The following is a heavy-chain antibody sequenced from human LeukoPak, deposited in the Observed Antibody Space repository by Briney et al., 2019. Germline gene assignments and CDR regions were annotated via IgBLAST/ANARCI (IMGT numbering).Heavy chain of an antibody. CDR2: IYYSGST. CDR3: ARSRYAYYFDY. D-gene: IGHD2-2*01. J-gene: IGHJ4*02. CDR1: GGSISSYY. Sequence: SETLSLTFTVSGGSISSYYWSWIRQPPGKGLEWIGYIYYSGSTNYNPSLKSRVTISVDTSKNQFSLKLSSVTAADTAVYYCARSRYAYYFDYWGQGTLVTVSS. V-gene: IGHV4-59*12.